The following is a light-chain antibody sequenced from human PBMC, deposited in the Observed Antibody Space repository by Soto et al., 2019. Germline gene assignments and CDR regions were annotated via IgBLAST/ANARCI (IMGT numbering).Light chain of an antibody. Sequence: EIVLTQSPATLSLSPGERATLSCRASQSVSNYLAWYQQKPGQAPRLLIYDASNRATGIPARFSGSGSGTDFTLTISTLEPEGFAVYYCQQHINRLSFGGGTKVEIK. J-gene: IGKJ4*01. CDR1: QSVSNY. CDR3: QQHINRLS. CDR2: DAS. V-gene: IGKV3-11*01.